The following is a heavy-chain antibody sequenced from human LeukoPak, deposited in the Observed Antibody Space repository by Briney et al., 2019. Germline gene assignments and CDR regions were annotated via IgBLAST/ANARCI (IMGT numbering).Heavy chain of an antibody. CDR3: ARRAGAYSHPYDY. Sequence: GGSLRLSCAASGFTFSSSAMSWVRQAPGKGLEWVSTISGGDSSTHYADSVKGRFTISRDNSKNTLYLQMNSLRAEDTAVYYCARRAGAYSHPYDYWGQGTLVTVSS. CDR2: ISGGDSST. CDR1: GFTFSSSA. V-gene: IGHV3-23*01. J-gene: IGHJ4*02. D-gene: IGHD4/OR15-4a*01.